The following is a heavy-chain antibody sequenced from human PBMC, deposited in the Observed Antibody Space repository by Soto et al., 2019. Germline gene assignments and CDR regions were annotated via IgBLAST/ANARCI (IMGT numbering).Heavy chain of an antibody. V-gene: IGHV3-30-3*01. CDR3: ARESYHLHGLI. CDR2: ISYDGSNK. Sequence: QVQLVESGGGVVQPGRSLRLSCAASGFTFSSYAMHWVRQAPGKGLEWVAVISYDGSNKYYTNYVKGRFTIPRDNCKNPMYLQMNSLRAEDTAVHYCARESYHLHGLIWGQGTLVTVSS. D-gene: IGHD2-2*01. J-gene: IGHJ4*02. CDR1: GFTFSSYA.